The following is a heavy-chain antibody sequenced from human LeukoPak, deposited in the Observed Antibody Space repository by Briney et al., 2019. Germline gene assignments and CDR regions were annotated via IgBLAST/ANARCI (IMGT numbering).Heavy chain of an antibody. D-gene: IGHD6-19*01. CDR1: GGSFSGYY. V-gene: IGHV4-34*01. J-gene: IGHJ6*03. Sequence: SETLSLTCAVYGGSFSGYYWSWIRQPPGKGLEWIGEINHSGSTNYNPSLKSRVTISVDTSKNQFSLKLSSVTAADTAVYYCARGRRAVAGLLDYYYYMDVWGKGTTVTVSS. CDR2: INHSGST. CDR3: ARGRRAVAGLLDYYYYMDV.